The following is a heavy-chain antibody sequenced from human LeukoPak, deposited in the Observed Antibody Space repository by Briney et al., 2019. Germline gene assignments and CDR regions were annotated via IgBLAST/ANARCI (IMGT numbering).Heavy chain of an antibody. D-gene: IGHD6-13*01. V-gene: IGHV3-23*01. CDR3: AKAKFVGIAAAGKVNWFDP. Sequence: PGGSLRLSCAASGFTFSIYAMSWVRQAPGKGLQWVSSITSSGDGTYYADSVKGRFTISRDNSKNTLYLQMNSLRAEDTAVYYCAKAKFVGIAAAGKVNWFDPWGQGTLVTVSS. CDR2: ITSSGDGT. CDR1: GFTFSIYA. J-gene: IGHJ5*02.